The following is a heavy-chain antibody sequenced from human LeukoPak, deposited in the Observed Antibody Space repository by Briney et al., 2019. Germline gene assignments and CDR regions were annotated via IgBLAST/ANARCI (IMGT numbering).Heavy chain of an antibody. CDR3: ARGWVGSSGWFGGFDY. V-gene: IGHV4-39*07. J-gene: IGHJ4*02. D-gene: IGHD6-19*01. Sequence: SETLSLTCTVSGGSISSSSYYWGWIRQPPGKGLEWIGSIYYSGSTYYNPSLKSRVTISVDTSKNQFSLKLSSLTAADTAVYYCARGWVGSSGWFGGFDYWGQGTLVTVSS. CDR1: GGSISSSSYY. CDR2: IYYSGST.